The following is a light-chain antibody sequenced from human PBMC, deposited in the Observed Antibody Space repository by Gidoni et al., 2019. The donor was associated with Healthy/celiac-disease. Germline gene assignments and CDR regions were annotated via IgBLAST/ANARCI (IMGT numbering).Light chain of an antibody. Sequence: EIVMTHSPATLSVYQGERATLSCRASQSVSSYLAWYQQKPGQAPRLLIYGASTRDTGIPARFSGSGSGTEFTLTISSLQSEDFAVYYCQQYNNWPRTFGQGTKVEIK. CDR3: QQYNNWPRT. J-gene: IGKJ1*01. V-gene: IGKV3-15*01. CDR2: GAS. CDR1: QSVSSY.